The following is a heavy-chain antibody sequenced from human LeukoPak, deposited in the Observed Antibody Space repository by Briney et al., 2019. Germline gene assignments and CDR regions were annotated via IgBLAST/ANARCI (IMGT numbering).Heavy chain of an antibody. D-gene: IGHD3-16*01. V-gene: IGHV3-30*18. CDR3: ANGGYLDY. J-gene: IGHJ4*02. CDR1: GFTFSSYG. Sequence: GGSLRLSCAASGFTFSSYGMHWVRQAPGKGLEWVAVISYDGSNKYYADSVKGRFTISRDNSKNTLYLQMNSLRAEDTAVYYCANGGYLDYWGQGTLVTASS. CDR2: ISYDGSNK.